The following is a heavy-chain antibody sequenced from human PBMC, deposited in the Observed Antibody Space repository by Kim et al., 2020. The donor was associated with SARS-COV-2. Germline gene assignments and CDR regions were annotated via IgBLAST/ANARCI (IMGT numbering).Heavy chain of an antibody. CDR1: GFTFSSYW. CDR3: TSGDAHAFDI. V-gene: IGHV3-74*01. D-gene: IGHD3-10*01. CDR2: INSDGSST. J-gene: IGHJ3*02. Sequence: GGSLRLSCAASGFTFSSYWMHWVRQAPGKGLVWVSRINSDGSSTSSADSVKGRLSISRDNAKSTLYLQMNSLRAEDTAVYYCTSGDAHAFDIWGQGTMVTFSS.